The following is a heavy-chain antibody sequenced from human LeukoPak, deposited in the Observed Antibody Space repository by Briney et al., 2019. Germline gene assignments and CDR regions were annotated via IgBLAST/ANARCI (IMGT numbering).Heavy chain of an antibody. D-gene: IGHD5-24*01. V-gene: IGHV3-21*01. J-gene: IGHJ4*02. Sequence: PGGSLRLSCAASGFSFSSYSMNWVRQAPGKGLEWVSSISSSSSYIYYADSVKGRFTISRDNAKNSLYLQMNSLRAEDTAIYYCAGDERWLQYYWGQGSLVTVSS. CDR1: GFSFSSYS. CDR3: AGDERWLQYY. CDR2: ISSSSSYI.